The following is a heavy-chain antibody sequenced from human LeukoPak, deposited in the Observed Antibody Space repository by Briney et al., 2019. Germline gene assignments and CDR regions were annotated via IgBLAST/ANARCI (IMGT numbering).Heavy chain of an antibody. CDR3: AGVGDSSGWYGDAGY. Sequence: PGPSLRLSCAASAFTFSSNGMHWVRQAPGKGLEWVAVIWYDGSNKYYADSVNGRFTISRDNSKNTLYLQMNSLRAEDTAVYYCAGVGDSSGWYGDAGYWGQGTLVTVSS. CDR2: IWYDGSNK. J-gene: IGHJ4*02. V-gene: IGHV3-33*01. D-gene: IGHD6-19*01. CDR1: AFTFSSNG.